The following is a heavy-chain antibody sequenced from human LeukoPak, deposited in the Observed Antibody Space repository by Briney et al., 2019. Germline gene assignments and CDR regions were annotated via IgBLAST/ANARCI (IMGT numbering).Heavy chain of an antibody. CDR2: LCNSGST. D-gene: IGHD6-19*01. J-gene: IGHJ4*02. Sequence: SSETLSLTCTVSGGSIKSYCLSWIRQPPGKGLQWIGYLCNSGSTDYNPSLRGRVTISVDTSKNQFSLKVRSVTAADTAVYFCARVGGSGWLDFWGQGTLVTVSS. V-gene: IGHV4-59*12. CDR1: GGSIKSYC. CDR3: ARVGGSGWLDF.